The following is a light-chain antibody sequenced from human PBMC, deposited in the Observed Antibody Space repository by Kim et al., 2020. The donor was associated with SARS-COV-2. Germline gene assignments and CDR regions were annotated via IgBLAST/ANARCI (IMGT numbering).Light chain of an antibody. CDR3: NSRDSSGNHFWV. V-gene: IGLV3-19*01. CDR1: SLRSYY. Sequence: SSELTQDPAVSVALGQTFRITCQGDSLRSYYASWYQQKPGQAPVLVIYGKNNRPSGIPDRFSGSSSGNTASLTITGAQAEDEADYYCNSRDSSGNHFWVFGGGTQLTVL. J-gene: IGLJ3*02. CDR2: GKN.